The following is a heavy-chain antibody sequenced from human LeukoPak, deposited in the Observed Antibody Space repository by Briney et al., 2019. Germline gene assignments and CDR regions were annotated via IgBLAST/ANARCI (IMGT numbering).Heavy chain of an antibody. J-gene: IGHJ3*02. CDR1: GGSFSGYY. D-gene: IGHD3-16*02. CDR2: INQSGST. V-gene: IGHV4-34*01. CDR3: ARGEGDYVWGSYRQGAFDI. Sequence: SETLSLTCAVYGGSFSGYYWSWIRQPPGKGREWIGEINQSGSTNYNPSLKSRVTISVDTSKNQFSLKLSSVTAADTAVYYCARGEGDYVWGSYRQGAFDIWGQGTMVTVSS.